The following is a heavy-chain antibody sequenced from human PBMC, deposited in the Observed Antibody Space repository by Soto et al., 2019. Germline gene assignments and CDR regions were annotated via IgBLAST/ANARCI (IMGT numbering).Heavy chain of an antibody. V-gene: IGHV4-31*03. Sequence: PSETLSLTCTVSGGSISSGGYYWSWIRQHPGKGLEWIGYIYYSGSTYYNPSLKSRVTISVDTSKNQFSLKLSSVTAADTAVYYCASNDSSGYYYYYGMDVWGQGTTVTVSS. CDR3: ASNDSSGYYYYYGMDV. CDR2: IYYSGST. J-gene: IGHJ6*02. CDR1: GGSISSGGYY. D-gene: IGHD3-22*01.